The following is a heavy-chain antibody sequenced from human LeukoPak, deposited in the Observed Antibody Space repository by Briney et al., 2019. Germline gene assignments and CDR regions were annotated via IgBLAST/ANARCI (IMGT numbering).Heavy chain of an antibody. J-gene: IGHJ4*02. V-gene: IGHV4-39*01. D-gene: IGHD6-19*01. Sequence: SETLSLTCTVSGGSISSSSYYWGWIRQPPGKGLEWIGSIYYSGSTYYNPSLKSRVTISVDTSKNQFSLKLSSVTAADTAVYYCARHPSGYSNGWGGYWGQGTLVTVSS. CDR2: IYYSGST. CDR3: ARHPSGYSNGWGGY. CDR1: GGSISSSSYY.